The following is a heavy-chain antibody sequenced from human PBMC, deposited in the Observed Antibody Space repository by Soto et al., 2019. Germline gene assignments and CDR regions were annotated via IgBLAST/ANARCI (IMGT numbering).Heavy chain of an antibody. Sequence: GGSLRLSCAASGFTFSSYAMSWVRQAPGKGLEWVSAISGSGCSTYYADSVKGRFTISRDNSKNTLYLQMNSLRAEDTAVYYCAKDLSSSYAFDIWGQGTMVTVSS. V-gene: IGHV3-23*01. CDR1: GFTFSSYA. CDR2: ISGSGCST. CDR3: AKDLSSSYAFDI. J-gene: IGHJ3*02.